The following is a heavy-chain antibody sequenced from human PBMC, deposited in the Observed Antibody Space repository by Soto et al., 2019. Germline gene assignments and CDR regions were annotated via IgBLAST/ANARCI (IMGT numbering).Heavy chain of an antibody. J-gene: IGHJ4*02. Sequence: QVQLVQSGAEVKKPGSSVKVSCKASGGTFSTYAISWVRQAPGQGLEWMGGIIPLFATANYAQKFQGRVTITADKSTSTAYMEVSSLRSDDTAVYYCARGDIGSDTAMVPFDYWGQGTLVTVSS. CDR2: IIPLFATA. CDR1: GGTFSTYA. V-gene: IGHV1-69*14. CDR3: ARGDIGSDTAMVPFDY. D-gene: IGHD5-18*01.